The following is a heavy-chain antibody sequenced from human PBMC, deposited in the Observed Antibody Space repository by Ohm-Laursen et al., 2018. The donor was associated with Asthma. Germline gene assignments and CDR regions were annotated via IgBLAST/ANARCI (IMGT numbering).Heavy chain of an antibody. CDR1: GDSINSGNNY. CDR2: IYYSGLT. D-gene: IGHD3-22*01. CDR3: ARGAFYYESTGYYFFDH. J-gene: IGHJ4*02. Sequence: SQTLSLTCTVSGDSINSGNNYWSWIRQHPGKGLEWIGYIYYSGLTCSNPSLRSRVIISVDTSKNQFSLNLTSVTAADTAVYYCARGAFYYESTGYYFFDHWGQGALVTVSS. V-gene: IGHV4-31*03.